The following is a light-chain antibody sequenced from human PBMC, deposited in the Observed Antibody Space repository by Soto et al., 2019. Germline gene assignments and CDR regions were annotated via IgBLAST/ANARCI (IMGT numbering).Light chain of an antibody. J-gene: IGKJ1*01. CDR3: QQYGSSPRT. CDR1: QSVSSSY. Sequence: EIVLTQSPGTLSLSPGEGVTLSCRASQSVSSSYLAWYQQKPGQAPRLLIYGASSRATGIPDRFSGSGSATDFTLTISRLEPEDFAVYYCQQYGSSPRTFGQGTKVDIK. CDR2: GAS. V-gene: IGKV3-20*01.